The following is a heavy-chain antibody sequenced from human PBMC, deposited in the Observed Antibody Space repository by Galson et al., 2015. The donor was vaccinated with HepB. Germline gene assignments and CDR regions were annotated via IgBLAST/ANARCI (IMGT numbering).Heavy chain of an antibody. CDR2: INPSGGST. CDR1: GYTFTSYY. J-gene: IGHJ3*02. D-gene: IGHD2-21*02. Sequence: QSGAEVKKPGASVKVSCKASGYTFTSYYMHWVRQAPGQGLEWMGIINPSGGSTSYAQKFQGRVTMTRDTSTSTVYMELSSLRSEDTAVYYCARVRGAYCGGVCLTSNAFDIWGQGTMVAVSS. CDR3: ARVRGAYCGGVCLTSNAFDI. V-gene: IGHV1-46*01.